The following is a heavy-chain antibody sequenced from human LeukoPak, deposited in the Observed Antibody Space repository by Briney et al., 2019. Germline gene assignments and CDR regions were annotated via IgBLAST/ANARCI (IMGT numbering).Heavy chain of an antibody. CDR2: IYHSGST. J-gene: IGHJ5*02. V-gene: IGHV4-38-2*01. D-gene: IGHD2-15*01. CDR1: GYSISSGYY. Sequence: SETLSLTCAVSGYSISSGYYWGWIRQPPGKGLEWIGSIYHSGSTYYNPSLKSRVTISVDTSKNQSSLKLSSVTAADTAVYYCARAGWKNCSGGSCPGALNWFDPWGQGTLVTVSS. CDR3: ARAGWKNCSGGSCPGALNWFDP.